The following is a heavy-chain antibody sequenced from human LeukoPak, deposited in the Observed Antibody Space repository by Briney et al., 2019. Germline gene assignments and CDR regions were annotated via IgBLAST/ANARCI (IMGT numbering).Heavy chain of an antibody. J-gene: IGHJ4*02. D-gene: IGHD5-18*01. CDR2: ININIGGP. CDR3: RWQQHGYSYGYNFDY. Sequence: ASVKLSCKASGYTFTVYYMHCVRQAPGQGHEWVGWININIGGPKYAQKFQGSVTMTRDASSSTAYKEASRLRSGDAAGYYCRWQQHGYSYGYNFDYQGQRTMVTASS. V-gene: IGHV1-2*02. CDR1: GYTFTVYY.